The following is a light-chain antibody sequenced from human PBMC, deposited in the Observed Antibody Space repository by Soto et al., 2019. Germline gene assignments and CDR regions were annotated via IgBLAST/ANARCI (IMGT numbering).Light chain of an antibody. V-gene: IGKV1-5*01. J-gene: IGKJ1*01. CDR2: DAS. Sequence: IQMTQSPSTLSASVGDRVTITCRASQSISSWLAWYQQKPGKAPKLLIYDASSLESGVPSRFSGSGSGTEFTLTISSLQPDDFATYYCQQYKRTFGQGTKVEIK. CDR3: QQYKRT. CDR1: QSISSW.